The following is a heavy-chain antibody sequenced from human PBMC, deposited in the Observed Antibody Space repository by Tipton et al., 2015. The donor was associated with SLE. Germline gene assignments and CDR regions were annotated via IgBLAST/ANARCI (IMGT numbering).Heavy chain of an antibody. D-gene: IGHD3-3*01. CDR3: ARVGTIFGGGLLFDY. Sequence: TLSLTCTVSGGSIGSSSYYWSWIRQPPGKGLEWIGEINHSGSTNYNPSLKSRVTISVDTSKNQFSLKLSSVTAADTAVYYCARVGTIFGGGLLFDYWGQGTLVTVSS. CDR1: GGSIGSSSYY. J-gene: IGHJ4*02. CDR2: INHSGST. V-gene: IGHV4-39*07.